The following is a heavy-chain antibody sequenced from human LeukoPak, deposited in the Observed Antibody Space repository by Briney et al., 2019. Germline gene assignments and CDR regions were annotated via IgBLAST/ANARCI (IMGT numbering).Heavy chain of an antibody. Sequence: SETLSLTCTVSSGSISSGFYYWSWIRQPAGKGLEWIGRIYTSGTTNYNPSLKSRVTISIRMSKNQFSLELSSVTAADTAVYYCASSEWELRGMAFDYWGQGTLVTVSS. D-gene: IGHD1-26*01. CDR2: IYTSGTT. J-gene: IGHJ4*02. V-gene: IGHV4-61*02. CDR3: ASSEWELRGMAFDY. CDR1: SGSISSGFYY.